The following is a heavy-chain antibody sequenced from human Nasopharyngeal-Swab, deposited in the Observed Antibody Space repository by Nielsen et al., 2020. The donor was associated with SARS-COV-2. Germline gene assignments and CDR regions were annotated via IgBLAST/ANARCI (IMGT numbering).Heavy chain of an antibody. CDR3: VRDFDWLLGGTDY. J-gene: IGHJ4*02. CDR2: ISSYNGNT. CDR1: GYTFTSYG. D-gene: IGHD3-9*01. V-gene: IGHV1-18*01. Sequence: ASVQVSCKASGYTFTSYGISWVRQAAGQGLEWMGWISSYNGNTNYAQKLQGRVTMTTDRSTSTAYMELRSLRSDDTAVYYCVRDFDWLLGGTDYWGQGTLVTVSS.